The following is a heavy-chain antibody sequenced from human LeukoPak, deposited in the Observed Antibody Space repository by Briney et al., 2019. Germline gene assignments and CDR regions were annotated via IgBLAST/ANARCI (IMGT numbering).Heavy chain of an antibody. D-gene: IGHD4-17*01. CDR1: GYTFTSYG. V-gene: IGHV1-18*01. CDR3: AREAATVTTRDYYYYYYMDV. CDR2: ISAYNGNT. J-gene: IGHJ6*03. Sequence: GASVKVSCKASGYTFTSYGISWVRQAPGQGPEWMGWISAYNGNTNYAQKLQGRVTMTTDTSTSTAYMELRSLRSDDTAVYYCAREAATVTTRDYYYYYYMDVWGKGTTVTVSS.